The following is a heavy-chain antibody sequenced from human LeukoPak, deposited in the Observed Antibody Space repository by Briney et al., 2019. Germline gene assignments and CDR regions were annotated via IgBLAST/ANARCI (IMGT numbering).Heavy chain of an antibody. CDR2: ISGSGGST. V-gene: IGHV3-23*01. D-gene: IGHD3-3*01. Sequence: GRSLRLSCAASGFTFSSYAMNWVRQAPGKGLEWVSAISGSGGSTYYADSVKGRFTISRDDSKNTLYLQMNSLRAEDTAVYYCAKVSYYDFWSGYYDRYFDYWGQGTLVTVSS. J-gene: IGHJ4*02. CDR1: GFTFSSYA. CDR3: AKVSYYDFWSGYYDRYFDY.